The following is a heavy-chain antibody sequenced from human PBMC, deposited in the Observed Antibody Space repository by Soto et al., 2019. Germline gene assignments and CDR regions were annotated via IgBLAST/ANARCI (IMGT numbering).Heavy chain of an antibody. CDR1: GGSISSSSYY. Sequence: PSETLSLTCTVSGGSISSSSYYWGWIRQPPGKGLEWIGSIYYSGSTYYNPSLKSRVTISVDTSKNQFSLKLSSVTAADTAVYYCARRGDYYDSSGLFDYWGQGTLVTVSS. CDR2: IYYSGST. V-gene: IGHV4-39*01. CDR3: ARRGDYYDSSGLFDY. D-gene: IGHD3-22*01. J-gene: IGHJ4*02.